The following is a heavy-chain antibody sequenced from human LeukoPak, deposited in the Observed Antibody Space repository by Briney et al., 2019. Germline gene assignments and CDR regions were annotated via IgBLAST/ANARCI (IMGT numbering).Heavy chain of an antibody. V-gene: IGHV3-74*01. D-gene: IGHD3-22*01. Sequence: RGSLRLSCAASGFTFSRYWMHWVRQAPGKGLVWVSRISPDGSSAHYEDSVNGRFTISRDNAKNTLYLQMNSLRAEDTAVYYCATLRAVVAFDDFDIWGQGTMVTVSS. CDR1: GFTFSRYW. CDR3: ATLRAVVAFDDFDI. J-gene: IGHJ3*02. CDR2: ISPDGSSA.